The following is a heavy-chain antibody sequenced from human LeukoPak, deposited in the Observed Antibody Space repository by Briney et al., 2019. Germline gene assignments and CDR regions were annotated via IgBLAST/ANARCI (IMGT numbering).Heavy chain of an antibody. J-gene: IGHJ4*02. Sequence: ASVKVSCKASGYTFTGYYMHWVRQAPGQGLEWMGWINPNSGGTNYAQKFQGRVTMTRDTSISTAYMELSRLRSDDTAVYYCARGRPRIAAAGTDYWGQGTLVTVSS. CDR1: GYTFTGYY. CDR3: ARGRPRIAAAGTDY. V-gene: IGHV1-2*02. CDR2: INPNSGGT. D-gene: IGHD6-13*01.